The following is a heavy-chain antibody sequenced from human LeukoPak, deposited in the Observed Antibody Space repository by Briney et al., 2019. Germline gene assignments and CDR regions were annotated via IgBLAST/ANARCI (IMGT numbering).Heavy chain of an antibody. V-gene: IGHV3-9*01. J-gene: IGHJ4*02. Sequence: GGCLRLSCAASGFTFDNSPMHWVRQAPGKGPEWVSGICRNSGCLGYADSVKGRFTISRDDAKNSLYLQINSLRAEDTALYYCAKEGPSSSGYQPLDSWGQGTLVTVSS. CDR3: AKEGPSSSGYQPLDS. CDR1: GFTFDNSP. D-gene: IGHD3-22*01. CDR2: ICRNSGCL.